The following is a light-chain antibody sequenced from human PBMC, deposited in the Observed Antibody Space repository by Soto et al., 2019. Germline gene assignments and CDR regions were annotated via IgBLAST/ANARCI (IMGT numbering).Light chain of an antibody. Sequence: QAVVTQPPSVSGAPGQRVTISCTGSSSNIGAGYDVHWYQQLPGTAPKLIYANNNRPSGVPDRFSGSKSGTSASLAITGLQAEDEADYYCQSYDSSLSGYVFGTGTKVTVL. CDR1: SSNIGAGYD. CDR2: ANN. CDR3: QSYDSSLSGYV. V-gene: IGLV1-40*01. J-gene: IGLJ1*01.